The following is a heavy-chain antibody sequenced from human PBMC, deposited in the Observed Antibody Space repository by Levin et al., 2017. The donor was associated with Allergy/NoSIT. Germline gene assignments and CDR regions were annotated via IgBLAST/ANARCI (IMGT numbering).Heavy chain of an antibody. CDR2: ISSSGSTI. Sequence: GESLKISCAASGFTFSDYYMSWIRQAPGKGLEWVSYISSSGSTIYYADSVKGRFTISRDNAKNSLYLQMNSLRAEDTAVYYCARDAHPYYYYGMDVWGQGTTVTVSS. V-gene: IGHV3-11*01. CDR1: GFTFSDYY. CDR3: ARDAHPYYYYGMDV. J-gene: IGHJ6*02.